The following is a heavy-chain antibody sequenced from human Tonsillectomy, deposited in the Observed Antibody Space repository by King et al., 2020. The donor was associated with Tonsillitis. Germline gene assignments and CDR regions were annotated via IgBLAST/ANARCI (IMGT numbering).Heavy chain of an antibody. CDR1: GYTFTSYY. V-gene: IGHV1-46*01. J-gene: IGHJ5*02. CDR3: ARDPNWNDVSYWFDP. D-gene: IGHD1-1*01. CDR2: INPSGGST. Sequence: AQLVQSGAEVKKPGASVKVSCKASGYTFTSYYMHWVRQAPGQGLEWMGIINPSGGSTSYAQKFQGRVTMTRDKSTSTVYMELSSLRSEDTAVYYCARDPNWNDVSYWFDPWGQGTLVTVSS.